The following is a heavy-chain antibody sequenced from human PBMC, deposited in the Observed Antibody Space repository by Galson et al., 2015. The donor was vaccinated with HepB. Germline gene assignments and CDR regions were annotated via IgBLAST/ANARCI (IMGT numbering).Heavy chain of an antibody. D-gene: IGHD3-10*01. CDR1: GFTFSDYA. CDR2: ITPSGSKS. V-gene: IGHV3-23*01. CDR3: AKVDGVLGELLYYYFDY. Sequence: SLRLSCAGSGFTFSDYAMNWVRQAPGKGLEWVSTITPSGSKSYYADSVKGRFTISRDNLKNTLYLQLNSLRAEDTAVYYCAKVDGVLGELLYYYFDYWGQGTLVTVSS. J-gene: IGHJ4*02.